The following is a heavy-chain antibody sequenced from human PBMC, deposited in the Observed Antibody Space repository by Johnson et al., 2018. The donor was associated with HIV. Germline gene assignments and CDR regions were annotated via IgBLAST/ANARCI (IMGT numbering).Heavy chain of an antibody. CDR1: GFTFSSYE. J-gene: IGHJ3*02. V-gene: IGHV3-48*03. D-gene: IGHD2-2*01. Sequence: VQLVESGGGLVQPGGSLRLSCAASGFTFSSYEMNWVRQAPGKGLEWVSYISSSGSTIYYADSVKGRFTISRDNAKNSLYLQMSSLRAEDTAVYYCARLYCSSTSCYEIRDAFDIWGQGTLVIVSS. CDR3: ARLYCSSTSCYEIRDAFDI. CDR2: ISSSGSTI.